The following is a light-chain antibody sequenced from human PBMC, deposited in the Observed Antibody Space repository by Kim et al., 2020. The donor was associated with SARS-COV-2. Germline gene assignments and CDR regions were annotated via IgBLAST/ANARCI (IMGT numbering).Light chain of an antibody. CDR2: GKN. CDR1: SLRSYY. CDR3: NSRGSNDNVL. V-gene: IGLV3-19*01. Sequence: VALGQTVRITCQGDSLRSYYATWYQQKPGQAPIVVIYGKNNRPSGIPDRFSGSSSGDTASLTITGTQEGDEADYYCNSRGSNDNVLFGGGTQLTVL. J-gene: IGLJ2*01.